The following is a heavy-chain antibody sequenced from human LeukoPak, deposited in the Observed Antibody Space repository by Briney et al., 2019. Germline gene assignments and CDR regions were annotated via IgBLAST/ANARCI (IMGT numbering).Heavy chain of an antibody. CDR1: GFTFSSYG. D-gene: IGHD5-18*01. Sequence: GGTLRLSCAASGFTFSSYGMSWVRQAPGKGLEWVSAISGSGGSTYYADSVKGRFTISRDNSKNTLYLQMNSLRAEDTAVYYCADLRAMATNSPDYWGQGTLVTVSS. CDR3: ADLRAMATNSPDY. CDR2: ISGSGGST. V-gene: IGHV3-23*01. J-gene: IGHJ4*02.